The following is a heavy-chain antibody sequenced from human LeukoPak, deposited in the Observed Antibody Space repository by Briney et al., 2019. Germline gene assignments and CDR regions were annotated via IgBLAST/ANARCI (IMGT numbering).Heavy chain of an antibody. J-gene: IGHJ4*02. CDR1: GFTFRSYA. CDR3: AKHYGFGELSNPFDY. Sequence: AGSLRLSCAGTGFTFRSYAMSWVRQAPGKGLEWVSAISGSGGSTYYADSVKGRFTISRDNSKNTLYLQMSSLKAEDTPVYYGAKHYGFGELSNPFDYWGQGTLVTVSS. CDR2: ISGSGGST. D-gene: IGHD3-10*01. V-gene: IGHV3-23*01.